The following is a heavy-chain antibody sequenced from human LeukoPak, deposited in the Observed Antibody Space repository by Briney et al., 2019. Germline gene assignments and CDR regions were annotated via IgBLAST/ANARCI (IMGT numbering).Heavy chain of an antibody. J-gene: IGHJ6*03. CDR2: IIPIFGTA. D-gene: IGHD1-1*01. V-gene: IGHV1-69*06. CDR3: ARGGTKAIYYYYYMDV. Sequence: SVKVSCKAPGGTFSSYAISWVRQAPGQGLEWMGGIIPIFGTANYAQKFQGRVTITADKSTSTAYMELSSLRSEDTAVYYCARGGTKAIYYYYYMDVWGKGTTVTISS. CDR1: GGTFSSYA.